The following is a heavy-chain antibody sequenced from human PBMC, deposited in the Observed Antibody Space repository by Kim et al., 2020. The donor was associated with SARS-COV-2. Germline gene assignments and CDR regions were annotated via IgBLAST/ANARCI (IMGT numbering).Heavy chain of an antibody. J-gene: IGHJ5*02. CDR2: IYYSGRT. CDR1: GGSISSYY. CDR3: ARDPWGGGFDP. V-gene: IGHV4-59*13. D-gene: IGHD7-27*01. Sequence: SETLSLTCTVSGGSISSYYWSWIRQPPGRGLEWIGYIYYSGRTDYNPSLQSRVTMSIDMSKNQFSLKLTSVTPADTAIYYCARDPWGGGFDPWGQGTLVIVSS.